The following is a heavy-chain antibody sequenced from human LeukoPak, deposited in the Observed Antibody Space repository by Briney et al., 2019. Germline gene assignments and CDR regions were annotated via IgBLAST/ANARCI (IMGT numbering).Heavy chain of an antibody. CDR2: IDPSDSYT. Sequence: GESLKISCKGSGYSFTSYWISWVRQMPGKGLEWMGRIDPSDSYTNYSPSFQGHVTISADKSISTAYLQWSSLKASDTAMYYCASAGAYDPGMDVWGQGTTVTVSS. CDR1: GYSFTSYW. V-gene: IGHV5-10-1*01. J-gene: IGHJ6*02. CDR3: ASAGAYDPGMDV. D-gene: IGHD3-3*01.